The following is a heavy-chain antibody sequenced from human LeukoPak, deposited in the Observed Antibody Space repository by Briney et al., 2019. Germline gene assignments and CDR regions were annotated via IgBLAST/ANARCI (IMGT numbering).Heavy chain of an antibody. CDR2: IIPILGIA. CDR3: ARAVTNWFDP. D-gene: IGHD4-17*01. V-gene: IGHV1-69*04. CDR1: GYTFTGYY. J-gene: IGHJ5*02. Sequence: SVKVSCKASGYTFTGYYMHWVRQAPGQGLEWMGRIIPILGIANYAQKFQGRVTITADKSTSTAYMELSSLRSEDTAVYYCARAVTNWFDPWGQGTLVTVSS.